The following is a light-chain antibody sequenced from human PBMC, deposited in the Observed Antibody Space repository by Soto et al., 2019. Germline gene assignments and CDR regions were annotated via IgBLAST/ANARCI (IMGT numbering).Light chain of an antibody. CDR1: QSLLHSNGYNY. V-gene: IGKV2-28*01. Sequence: DIVMTQSPLSLPVTPGEPASISCRSSQSLLHSNGYNYLDWYLQKPGQSPQLLIYLGSNRASGVPDRFSGRGSGTDFTLKISRVEAEDVGVYYCMQALQTPPWTFGQGTKLEIK. CDR3: MQALQTPPWT. J-gene: IGKJ2*02. CDR2: LGS.